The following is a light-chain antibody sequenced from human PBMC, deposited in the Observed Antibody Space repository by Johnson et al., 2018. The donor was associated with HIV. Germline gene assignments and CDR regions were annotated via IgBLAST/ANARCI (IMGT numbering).Light chain of an antibody. J-gene: IGLJ1*01. V-gene: IGLV1-51*01. CDR1: GSNIGNNY. Sequence: QSVLTQSPSVSAAPGQKVTISCSGSGSNIGNNYVSWYQQLPGTAPKLLIYDTIKRHSGIPDRFSGSKSGTSATLGITGLQTGDEADYYCGTWDSSLSTGGVFGTGTKVTVL. CDR3: GTWDSSLSTGGV. CDR2: DTI.